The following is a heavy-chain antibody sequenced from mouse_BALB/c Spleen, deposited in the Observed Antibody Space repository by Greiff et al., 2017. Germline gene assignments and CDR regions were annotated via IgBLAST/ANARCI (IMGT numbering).Heavy chain of an antibody. V-gene: IGHV5-4*02. D-gene: IGHD1-1*01. J-gene: IGHJ4*01. CDR2: ISDGGSYT. Sequence: DVKLVKSGGGLVKPGGSLKLSCAASGFTFSDYYMYWVRQTPEKRLEWVATISDGGSYTYYPDSVKGRFTISRDNAKNNLYLQMSSLKSEDTAMYYCARGGDYYGSSYDAMDYWGQGTSVTVSS. CDR3: ARGGDYYGSSYDAMDY. CDR1: GFTFSDYY.